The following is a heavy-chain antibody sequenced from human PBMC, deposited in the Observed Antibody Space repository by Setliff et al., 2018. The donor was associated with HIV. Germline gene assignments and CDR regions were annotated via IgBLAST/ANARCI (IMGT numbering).Heavy chain of an antibody. CDR3: ASGPRRVTTIGYYLDY. CDR1: GYTFSSYW. D-gene: IGHD4-17*01. CDR2: IYPADSDT. Sequence: PGESLKISFKGSGYTFSSYWIGWVRQMPGKGLEWMGIIYPADSDTRYSPSFQGQVTISADKSISTAYLQWSSLKASDAAVFYCASGPRRVTTIGYYLDYWGQGTLVTVSS. V-gene: IGHV5-51*01. J-gene: IGHJ4*02.